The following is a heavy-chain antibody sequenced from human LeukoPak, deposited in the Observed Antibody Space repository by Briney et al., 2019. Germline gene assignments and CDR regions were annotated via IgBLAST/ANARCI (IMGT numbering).Heavy chain of an antibody. V-gene: IGHV3-7*01. D-gene: IGHD6-13*01. J-gene: IGHJ4*02. Sequence: GGSLRLSCAASGFTFSSYWMSWVRQAPGKGLEWVANIKQDGSEKYYVDSVKGRFTISRDNAKNSLYLQMNSLRAEDTAVYYCARVNSSSWYGFLPESLREYYFDYWGQGTLVTVSS. CDR2: IKQDGSEK. CDR1: GFTFSSYW. CDR3: ARVNSSSWYGFLPESLREYYFDY.